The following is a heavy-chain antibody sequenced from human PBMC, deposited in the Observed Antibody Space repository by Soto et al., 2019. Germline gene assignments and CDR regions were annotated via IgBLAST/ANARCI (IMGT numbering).Heavy chain of an antibody. CDR2: IGSSGTPI. V-gene: IGHV3-48*01. Sequence: GGSRRLSCAASGFTFSRYSMNWVRQAPGKGLEWVAYIGSSGTPIYYADSVKGRFTISRDNALNSLSLQMNSLRAEDTAVYYCARDRSPGSIRGVVRQTDFDNWGQGTLVTVSS. CDR3: ARDRSPGSIRGVVRQTDFDN. J-gene: IGHJ4*02. CDR1: GFTFSRYS. D-gene: IGHD3-10*01.